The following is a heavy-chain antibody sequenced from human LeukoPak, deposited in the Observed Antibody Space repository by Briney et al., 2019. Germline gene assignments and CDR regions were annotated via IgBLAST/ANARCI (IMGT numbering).Heavy chain of an antibody. Sequence: PSETLSLTCAVSGGSISSNNWWTWVRQSPGKGLEWIGEISHSGTTNYNPSLKSRVTILVDKSKNQFSLKLTSVTTADTAVYYCTRDGGFSTSGAFEHWGQGTLVSVSS. D-gene: IGHD1-26*01. V-gene: IGHV4-4*02. CDR1: GGSISSNNW. CDR3: TRDGGFSTSGAFEH. CDR2: ISHSGTT. J-gene: IGHJ4*02.